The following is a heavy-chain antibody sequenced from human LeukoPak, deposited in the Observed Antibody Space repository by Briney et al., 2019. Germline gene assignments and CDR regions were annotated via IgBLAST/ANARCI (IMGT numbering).Heavy chain of an antibody. CDR2: NNLQGST. J-gene: IGHJ4*02. CDR3: AREGGPYRPLDY. CDR1: SGSVTQTSY. V-gene: IGHV4-4*02. Sequence: SETLSLTCDVSSGSVTQTSYWTWVRQPPGKGLEWIGANNLQGSTNYNPSLMRRVAISVDTSANHVSLQLPSVTAADAAVYYCAREGGPYRPLDYSGQGTLVTVSS.